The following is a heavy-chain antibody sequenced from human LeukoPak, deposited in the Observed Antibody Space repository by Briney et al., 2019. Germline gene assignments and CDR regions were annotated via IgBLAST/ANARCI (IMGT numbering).Heavy chain of an antibody. CDR1: RFTFSSYN. V-gene: IGHV3-48*01. Sequence: GGSLRLSCAASRFTFSSYNMNWVRQAPGKGLEWVSYISSSSTTIYYADSVKGRFTISRDNAKNSLYLQMNSLRAEDTAVYYCTRDPRRLDYWGQGTLVTVSS. CDR2: ISSSSTTI. CDR3: TRDPRRLDY. J-gene: IGHJ4*02.